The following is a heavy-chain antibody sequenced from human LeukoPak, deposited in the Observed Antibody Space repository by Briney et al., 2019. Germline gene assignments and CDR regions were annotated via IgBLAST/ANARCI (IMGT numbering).Heavy chain of an antibody. CDR3: ARDRSGYSGYDY. Sequence: SETLSLTCAVYGGSFSGYYWSWIRQPPGKGLEWIGEINLSGSTNYNPSLKSRVTISVDTSKNQFSLKLSSVTAADTAVYYCARDRSGYSGYDYWGQGTLVTVSS. V-gene: IGHV4-34*01. CDR2: INLSGST. CDR1: GGSFSGYY. D-gene: IGHD5-12*01. J-gene: IGHJ4*02.